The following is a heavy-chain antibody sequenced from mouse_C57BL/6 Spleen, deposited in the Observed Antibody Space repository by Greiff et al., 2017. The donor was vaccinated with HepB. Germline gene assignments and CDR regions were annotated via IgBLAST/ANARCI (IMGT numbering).Heavy chain of an antibody. CDR2: IRNKANGYTT. Sequence: EVQVVESGGGLVQPGGSLSLSCAASGFTFTDYYMSWVRQPPGKALEWLGFIRNKANGYTTEYSASVKGRFTISRDNSQSILYLQMNALRAEDSATYYCARYEGILYYFDYWGQGTTLTVSS. CDR1: GFTFTDYY. D-gene: IGHD6-1*01. J-gene: IGHJ2*01. V-gene: IGHV7-3*01. CDR3: ARYEGILYYFDY.